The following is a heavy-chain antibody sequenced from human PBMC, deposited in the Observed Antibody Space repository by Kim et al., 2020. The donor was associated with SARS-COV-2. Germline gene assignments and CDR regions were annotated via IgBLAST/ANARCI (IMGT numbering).Heavy chain of an antibody. D-gene: IGHD6-13*01. CDR3: AKGPRPGAAVSAEYFQH. Sequence: GGSLRLSCAASGFTFSSYAMSWVRQAPGKGLEWVSAISGSGGSTYYADSVKGRFTISRDNSKNTLYLQMNSLRAEDTAVYYCAKGPRPGAAVSAEYFQHWGQVTLVTVSS. CDR2: ISGSGGST. CDR1: GFTFSSYA. J-gene: IGHJ1*01. V-gene: IGHV3-23*01.